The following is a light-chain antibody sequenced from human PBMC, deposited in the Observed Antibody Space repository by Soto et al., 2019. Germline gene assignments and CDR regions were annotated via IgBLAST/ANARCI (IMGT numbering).Light chain of an antibody. Sequence: QSALAQPASVSGSPGQSITISCTGTSRDSGAYNYVSWHQQYPGKAPKVLIYDVSDRPAGVSNRFSGSKSGNTASLTISGLQGEDEADYYCHSYTTSNTLVFGGGTKVTVL. CDR3: HSYTTSNTLV. J-gene: IGLJ3*02. CDR2: DVS. V-gene: IGLV2-14*01. CDR1: SRDSGAYNY.